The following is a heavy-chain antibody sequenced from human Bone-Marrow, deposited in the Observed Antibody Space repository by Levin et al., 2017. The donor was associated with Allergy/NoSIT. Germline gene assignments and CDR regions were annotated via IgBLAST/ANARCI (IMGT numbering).Heavy chain of an antibody. CDR3: AHARLDRLWFDP. D-gene: IGHD2-21*01. J-gene: IGHJ5*02. V-gene: IGHV2-5*02. CDR1: GFSLSTNREA. CDR2: IYWDDDK. Sequence: SGPTLVKPTQTLTLTCTFSGFSLSTNREAVGWIRQPPGKALEWLALIYWDDDKRYSPSVKSRVTITKDTSKNQVVLRMTNMDPVDTATYFCAHARLDRLWFDPWGQGTLVTVSS.